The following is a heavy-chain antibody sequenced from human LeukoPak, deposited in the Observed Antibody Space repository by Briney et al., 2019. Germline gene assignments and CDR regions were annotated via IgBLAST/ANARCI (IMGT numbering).Heavy chain of an antibody. J-gene: IGHJ6*03. Sequence: SETLSLTCAVYGGSFSGYYWSWIRQPPGKGLEWIGEINHSGSTNYNPSLKSRVTISVDTSKNQFSLKLSSVTAADTAVYYCARGGCSSTSCPGAYYYYMDVWGKGTTVTVSS. CDR3: ARGGCSSTSCPGAYYYYMDV. D-gene: IGHD2-2*01. CDR2: INHSGST. V-gene: IGHV4-34*01. CDR1: GGSFSGYY.